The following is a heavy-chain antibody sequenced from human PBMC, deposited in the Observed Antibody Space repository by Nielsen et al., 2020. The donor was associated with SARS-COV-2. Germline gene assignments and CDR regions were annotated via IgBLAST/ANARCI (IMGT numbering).Heavy chain of an antibody. Sequence: SETLSLTCAVYGGSFSGYYWSWIRQPPGKGLVWIGEINHSGSTNYNPSLKSRVTISVDTSKNQFSLKLSSVTAADTAVYYCARDTKIQLWLGPFDYWGQGTLVTVSS. CDR2: INHSGST. CDR3: ARDTKIQLWLGPFDY. D-gene: IGHD5-18*01. CDR1: GGSFSGYY. V-gene: IGHV4-34*01. J-gene: IGHJ4*02.